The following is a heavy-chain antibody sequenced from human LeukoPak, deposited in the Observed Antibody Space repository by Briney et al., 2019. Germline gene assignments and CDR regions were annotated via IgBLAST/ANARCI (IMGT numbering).Heavy chain of an antibody. V-gene: IGHV3-74*01. CDR2: TNSDGSST. D-gene: IGHD5-18*01. J-gene: IGHJ4*02. CDR1: GFTFSNYW. CDR3: ARSKRGYSYGFDY. Sequence: QPGGSLRLSCAASGFTFSNYWIHWVRQAPGKGLVWVSRTNSDGSSTSYADSVKGRFTISRDNAKNTLYLQMNSLRAEDTAVYYCARSKRGYSYGFDYWGQGTLVTVSS.